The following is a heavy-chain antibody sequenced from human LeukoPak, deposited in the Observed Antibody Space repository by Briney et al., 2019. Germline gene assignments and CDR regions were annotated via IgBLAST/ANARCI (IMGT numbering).Heavy chain of an antibody. CDR2: IWYDGSNK. Sequence: GGSLRLSCAASGFTFSSYGMHWVRQAPGKGLEWVAVIWYDGSNKYYADSVKGRFTISRDNSKNTLYLQMNSLRAEDTAVYYCARDLSYRHIEGMDYWGHGTLVTVSS. CDR3: ARDLSYRHIEGMDY. J-gene: IGHJ4*01. V-gene: IGHV3-33*01. CDR1: GFTFSSYG. D-gene: IGHD3-16*02.